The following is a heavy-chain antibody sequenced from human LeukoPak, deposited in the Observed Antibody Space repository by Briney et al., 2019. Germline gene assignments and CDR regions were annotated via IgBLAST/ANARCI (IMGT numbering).Heavy chain of an antibody. V-gene: IGHV4-4*07. Sequence: SGTPSPPPPGSGGSTSSYYWGWVRQPAREGLEWVWGVYTRGSTNYNPSLKSRVTMSVDTSKNQFSLKLSSVTAADTAVYYCAREAFWSGYYTDLSAFDIWGQGTMVTVSS. D-gene: IGHD3-3*01. CDR3: AREAFWSGYYTDLSAFDI. CDR1: GGSTSSYY. J-gene: IGHJ3*02. CDR2: VYTRGST.